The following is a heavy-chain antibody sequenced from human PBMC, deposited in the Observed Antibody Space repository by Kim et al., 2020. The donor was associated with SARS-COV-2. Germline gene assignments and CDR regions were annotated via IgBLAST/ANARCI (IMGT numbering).Heavy chain of an antibody. Sequence: GGSLRLSCSASGFTFSTYGMHWVRQAPGKGLEWVAVISYDGSNEYYADSVKGRFTISRDNSKNTLYLQMNSLRGEDTAVYYCAKDLRTAAAFDYWGQGTLVTVSS. D-gene: IGHD6-13*01. V-gene: IGHV3-30*18. CDR1: GFTFSTYG. J-gene: IGHJ4*02. CDR2: ISYDGSNE. CDR3: AKDLRTAAAFDY.